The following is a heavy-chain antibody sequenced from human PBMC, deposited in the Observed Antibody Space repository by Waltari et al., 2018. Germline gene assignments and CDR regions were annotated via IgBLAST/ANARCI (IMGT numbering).Heavy chain of an antibody. CDR2: IRRNLAST. D-gene: IGHD3-10*01. V-gene: IGHV3-64D*08. J-gene: IGHJ6*02. CDR1: GFTFSSFA. Sequence: EVQLVESGGGLVQPGGSLRLSCSTSGFTFSSFAMHWFRQGPGKGMQYLPRIRRNLASTYYLDSVNGRFTISRDNSNNTLYLQMSSLRPDDTAVYYCVKGRGPGGSGMDVWGQGTTVSVSS. CDR3: VKGRGPGGSGMDV.